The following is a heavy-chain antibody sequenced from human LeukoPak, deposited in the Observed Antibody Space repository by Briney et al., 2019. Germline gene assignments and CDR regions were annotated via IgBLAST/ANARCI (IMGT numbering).Heavy chain of an antibody. CDR1: GYTSTSYD. D-gene: IGHD2-2*01. J-gene: IGHJ6*02. CDR3: ARGQRYCSSTSCEGYYYYYGMDV. Sequence: AAPPKVSCKASGYTSTSYDINWVRQATRQGVEWMGWMNPKSGNTDSAQKFQGRVTMTRNTPISTPYMEPSSLRSEDTAVYYCARGQRYCSSTSCEGYYYYYGMDVWGQGTTVTVSS. CDR2: MNPKSGNT. V-gene: IGHV1-8*01.